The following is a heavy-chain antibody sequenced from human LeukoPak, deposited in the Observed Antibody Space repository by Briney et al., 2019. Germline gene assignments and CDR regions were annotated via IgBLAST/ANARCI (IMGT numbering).Heavy chain of an antibody. V-gene: IGHV3-23*01. CDR2: ISGSGTNT. D-gene: IGHD2-21*01. CDR1: GFTFSSYA. CDR3: AKDPFRARISAPDY. J-gene: IGHJ4*02. Sequence: GGSLRLSCAASGFTFSSYAMSWVRQAPGKGLEWVSAISGSGTNTYYADSVKSRFTISRDNPKNTLYLQINSLRAEDTAVYYCAKDPFRARISAPDYWGQGTLVTVSS.